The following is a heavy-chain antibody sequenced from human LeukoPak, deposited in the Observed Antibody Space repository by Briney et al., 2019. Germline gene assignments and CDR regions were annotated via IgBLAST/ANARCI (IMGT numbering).Heavy chain of an antibody. J-gene: IGHJ4*02. CDR1: GGSISSYY. D-gene: IGHD3-3*01. CDR3: ARTITIFGVGPSYYFDY. Sequence: PSETLSLTCTVSGGSISSYYWSWIRQPPGKGLEWIGYIYYSGSTNYNPSLKSRVTISVDTSKNQFSLKLSSVTAADTAVYYCARTITIFGVGPSYYFDYWGQGTLVTVSS. CDR2: IYYSGST. V-gene: IGHV4-59*08.